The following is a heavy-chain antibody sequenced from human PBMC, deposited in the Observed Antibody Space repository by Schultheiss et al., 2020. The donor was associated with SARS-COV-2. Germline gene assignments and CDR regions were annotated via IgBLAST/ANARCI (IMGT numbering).Heavy chain of an antibody. J-gene: IGHJ4*02. CDR2: IKSKPDGGTT. CDR1: RFTFSDYD. D-gene: IGHD3-9*01. V-gene: IGHV3-15*01. Sequence: GGSLRLSCAASRFTFSDYDMHWVRQVPGKGLEWVGRIKSKPDGGTTDYAAPMKGRFTISRDDSKNTLYLQMNSLKTEDTAVYYCTTDLDYDILTGYYNDYWGQGTLVTVSS. CDR3: TTDLDYDILTGYYNDY.